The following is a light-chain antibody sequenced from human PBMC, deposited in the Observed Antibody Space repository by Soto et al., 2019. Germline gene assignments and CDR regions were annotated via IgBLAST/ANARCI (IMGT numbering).Light chain of an antibody. CDR3: QQYDDWPLT. CDR1: QSVTNN. V-gene: IGKV3D-15*01. J-gene: IGKJ4*01. Sequence: EKVMTQSPATLSVSPGETATLSCRASQSVTNNYLAWYQQKPGLAPRLLIHDVSTRATGIPARFSGSGSGTECTLAISSLQCEDFAVYYCQQYDDWPLTFGGGTKVEIK. CDR2: DVS.